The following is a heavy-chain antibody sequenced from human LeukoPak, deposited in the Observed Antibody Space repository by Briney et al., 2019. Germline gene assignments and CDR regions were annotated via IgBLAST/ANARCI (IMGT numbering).Heavy chain of an antibody. CDR3: ASSIEYSNSSVHSFDY. V-gene: IGHV5-51*01. J-gene: IGHJ4*02. D-gene: IGHD6-6*01. CDR1: GYSFTSYW. Sequence: GESLKISCKGSGYSFTSYWIGWVRQMPGKGLEWMGIIYPGDSDTRYSPSFQGQVTISADKSISTAYLQWSSLKASDTAMYYCASSIEYSNSSVHSFDYWGQGTLVTVSS. CDR2: IYPGDSDT.